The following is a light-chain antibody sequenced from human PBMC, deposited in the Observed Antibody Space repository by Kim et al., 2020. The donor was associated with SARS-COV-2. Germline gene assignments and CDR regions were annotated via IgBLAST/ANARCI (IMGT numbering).Light chain of an antibody. CDR1: KLGDKY. J-gene: IGLJ2*01. Sequence: VSPGQTASFTCSGDKLGDKYACWYQQKPGQSPVLVIYQDSKRPSGIPERFSGSNSGNTATLTISGTQAMDEADYYCQAWDSSTGVVFGGGTKLTVL. CDR3: QAWDSSTGVV. V-gene: IGLV3-1*01. CDR2: QDS.